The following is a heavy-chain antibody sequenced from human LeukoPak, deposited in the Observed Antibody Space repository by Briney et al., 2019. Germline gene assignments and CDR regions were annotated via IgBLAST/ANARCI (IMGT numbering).Heavy chain of an antibody. J-gene: IGHJ4*02. V-gene: IGHV3-53*04. CDR2: IYSGGST. CDR1: GFTVSSNY. Sequence: GGSLRLSCAASGFTVSSNYMSWVRQAPGKGLEWVSVIYSGGSTYYADTVKGRFTISRHNSKNTLYLQMNSLRAEDTAVYYCAAKYSYGYDYWGQGTLVTVSS. CDR3: AAKYSYGYDY. D-gene: IGHD5-18*01.